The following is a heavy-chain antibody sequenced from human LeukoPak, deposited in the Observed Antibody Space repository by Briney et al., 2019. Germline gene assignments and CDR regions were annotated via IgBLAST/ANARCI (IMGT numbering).Heavy chain of an antibody. J-gene: IGHJ4*02. V-gene: IGHV1-2*02. CDR1: GYTFTGYY. CDR2: INPNSGGA. CDR3: ARDMVRGGPCDY. D-gene: IGHD3-10*01. Sequence: ASVKVSCKASGYTFTGYYMHWVRQAPGQGLEWMGWINPNSGGANYAQKFQGRVTMTRDTSISTAYMELSRLRSDDTAVYYCARDMVRGGPCDYWGQGTLVTVSS.